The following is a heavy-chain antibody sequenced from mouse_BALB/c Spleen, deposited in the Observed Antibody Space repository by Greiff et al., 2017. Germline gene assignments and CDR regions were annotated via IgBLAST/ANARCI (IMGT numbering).Heavy chain of an antibody. V-gene: IGHV14-3*02. D-gene: IGHD2-2*01. J-gene: IGHJ3*01. CDR1: GFNIKDTY. CDR2: IDPANGNT. CDR3: ARGIYYGYDQFAY. Sequence: EVQLQQSGAELVKPGASVKLSCTASGFNIKDTYMHWVKQRPEQGLEWIGRIDPANGNTKYDPKFQGKATITADTSSNTAYLQLSSLTSEDTAVYYCARGIYYGYDQFAYWGQGTLVTVSA.